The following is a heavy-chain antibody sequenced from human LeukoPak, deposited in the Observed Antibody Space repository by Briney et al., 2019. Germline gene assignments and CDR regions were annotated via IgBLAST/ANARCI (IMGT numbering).Heavy chain of an antibody. CDR1: GFTFSAYN. CDR2: ISSSTSSI. CDR3: ARDSPHRGNWFDP. J-gene: IGHJ5*02. V-gene: IGHV3-48*02. Sequence: HGESLKISCAASGFTFSAYNMNWVRQAPGKGLEWVSYISSSTSSIYYADSVKGRFTISRDNAKNSLYLQMNSLRDEDTAVYYCARDSPHRGNWFDPWGQGTLVTVSS.